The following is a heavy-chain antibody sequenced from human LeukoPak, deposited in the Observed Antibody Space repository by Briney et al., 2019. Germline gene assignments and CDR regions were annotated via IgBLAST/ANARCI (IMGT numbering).Heavy chain of an antibody. CDR2: ISYDGSNK. CDR1: GFTFSSYG. CDR3: AKSIAVAPIYYYGMDV. D-gene: IGHD6-19*01. V-gene: IGHV3-30*18. Sequence: PGGSLRLSCAASGFTFSSYGMHWVRQAPGKGLEWVAVISYDGSNKYYADSVKGRFTISRDNSKNTLYLQMNSLRAEDTAVYYCAKSIAVAPIYYYGMDVWGQGTTVTVSS. J-gene: IGHJ6*02.